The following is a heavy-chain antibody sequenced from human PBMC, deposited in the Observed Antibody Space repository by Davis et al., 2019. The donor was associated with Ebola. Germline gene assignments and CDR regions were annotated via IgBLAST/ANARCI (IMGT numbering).Heavy chain of an antibody. J-gene: IGHJ4*02. Sequence: GGSLRLSCAASGFTFSSYGMHWVRQAPGKGLEWVAVIWYDGSNKYYADSVKGRFTISRDNSKNTLYLQMNSLRAEDTAVYYCARGLRWLQPNFDYWGQGTLVTVSS. CDR1: GFTFSSYG. CDR2: IWYDGSNK. V-gene: IGHV3-33*01. D-gene: IGHD5-24*01. CDR3: ARGLRWLQPNFDY.